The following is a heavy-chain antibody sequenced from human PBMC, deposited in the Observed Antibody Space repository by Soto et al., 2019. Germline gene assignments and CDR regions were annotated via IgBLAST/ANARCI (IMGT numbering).Heavy chain of an antibody. D-gene: IGHD3-22*01. V-gene: IGHV1-18*01. CDR3: ARTSYDSSGYYSPLDAFDI. CDR2: ISAYNGNT. CDR1: GYTFTSYG. J-gene: IGHJ3*02. Sequence: GASVKVSCKASGYTFTSYGISWVRQAPGQGLEWMGWISAYNGNTNYAQKLQGRVTMTTDTSTSTAYMELRSLRSDDTAVYYCARTSYDSSGYYSPLDAFDIWGQGTMVTV.